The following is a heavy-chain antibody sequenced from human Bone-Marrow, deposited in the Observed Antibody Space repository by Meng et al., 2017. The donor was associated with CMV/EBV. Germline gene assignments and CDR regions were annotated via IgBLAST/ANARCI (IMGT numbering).Heavy chain of an antibody. CDR1: GFTFSSYG. V-gene: IGHV3-33*06. J-gene: IGHJ6*02. CDR2: IWYDGSNK. D-gene: IGHD2-2*01. CDR3: AKDYKYQRGMDV. Sequence: GESLKISCAASGFTFSSYGMHWVRQAPGKGLEWVAVIWYDGSNKYYADSVKGRFTISRDNSKNTLYLQMNSLRAEDTAVYYCAKDYKYQRGMDVWVQGTTVTVSS.